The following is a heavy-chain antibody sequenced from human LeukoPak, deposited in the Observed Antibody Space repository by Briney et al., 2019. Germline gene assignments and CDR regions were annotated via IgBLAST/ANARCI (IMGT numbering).Heavy chain of an antibody. Sequence: GGSLRLSCAASGFTFSSYGMHWVRQAPGKGLEWVAFIRYDGSNKYYADSVKGRFTISRDNSKNTLYLQMNSLRAEDTAVYYCAKEVKNLLWFGGGFDPWGQGTLVTVSS. CDR2: IRYDGSNK. CDR3: AKEVKNLLWFGGGFDP. J-gene: IGHJ5*02. V-gene: IGHV3-30*02. D-gene: IGHD3-10*01. CDR1: GFTFSSYG.